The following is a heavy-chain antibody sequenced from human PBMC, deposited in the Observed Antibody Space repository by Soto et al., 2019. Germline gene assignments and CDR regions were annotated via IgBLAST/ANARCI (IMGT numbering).Heavy chain of an antibody. CDR3: SRDRMISVPTGGY. Sequence: GGSLRLSCAASGFTFRSYWMHWVRQAPGKGLVWVSRINSDGSNTSYVDSVKGRFTISRDNAKNTLYLQMNSLRAEDTAVYYCSRDRMISVPTGGYWGQGIQVTVSS. J-gene: IGHJ4*02. CDR2: INSDGSNT. CDR1: GFTFRSYW. D-gene: IGHD4-17*01. V-gene: IGHV3-74*01.